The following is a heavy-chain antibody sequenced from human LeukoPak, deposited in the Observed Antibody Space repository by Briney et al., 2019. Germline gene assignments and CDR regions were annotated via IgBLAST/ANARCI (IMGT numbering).Heavy chain of an antibody. CDR3: ARAGLYQLLWAFDY. CDR1: GFTFSSHS. D-gene: IGHD2-2*01. Sequence: GGSLRVSCAASGFTFSSHSMNWVRQAPGKGLEWVSSISSTTSYIHYADSVKGRFTISRDNVNNSLYLQMNNLRAEDTAVYYCARAGLYQLLWAFDYWGQGNLVTVSS. CDR2: ISSTTSYI. J-gene: IGHJ4*02. V-gene: IGHV3-21*01.